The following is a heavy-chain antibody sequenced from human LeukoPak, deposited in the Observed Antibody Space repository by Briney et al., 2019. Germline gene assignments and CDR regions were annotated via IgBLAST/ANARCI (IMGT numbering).Heavy chain of an antibody. CDR3: ARVDTAMVYVY. CDR2: INPSGGST. V-gene: IGHV1-46*01. J-gene: IGHJ4*02. CDR1: GYTFTSYY. D-gene: IGHD5-18*01. Sequence: GASVKVSCKASGYTFTSYYIHWVRQAPGQGLEWMGIINPSGGSTSYAQKFQGRVTMTRDMSTSTVYMELSSLRSGDTAVYYCARVDTAMVYVYWGQGTLVTVSS.